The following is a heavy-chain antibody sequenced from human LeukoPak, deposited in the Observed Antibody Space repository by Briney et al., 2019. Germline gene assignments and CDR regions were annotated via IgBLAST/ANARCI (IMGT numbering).Heavy chain of an antibody. D-gene: IGHD2-15*01. Sequence: ASVKVSCKASGGTFSSYAISWVRQAPGQALEWMGRIIPILGIANYAQKFQGRVTITADKSTSTAYMELNSLRPEDTAVYYCARISEDCSGGSCYLSNWFDPWGQGTLVAVSS. CDR2: IIPILGIA. CDR1: GGTFSSYA. CDR3: ARISEDCSGGSCYLSNWFDP. J-gene: IGHJ5*02. V-gene: IGHV1-69*04.